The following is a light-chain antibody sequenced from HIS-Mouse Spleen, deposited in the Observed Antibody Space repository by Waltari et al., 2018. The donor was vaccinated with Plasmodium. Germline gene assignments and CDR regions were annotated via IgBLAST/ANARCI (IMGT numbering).Light chain of an antibody. J-gene: IGKJ3*01. V-gene: IGKV3-15*01. CDR1: QSVSSN. CDR2: GAS. CDR3: QQYNNWSFT. Sequence: EIVMTQSPATLSVSPGERATLSCRASQSVSSNLDWYQQKPGQAPRLLIDGASTRATGIPARCRGSGSGTEFTLTISSLQSEDFAVYYCQQYNNWSFTFGPGTKVDIK.